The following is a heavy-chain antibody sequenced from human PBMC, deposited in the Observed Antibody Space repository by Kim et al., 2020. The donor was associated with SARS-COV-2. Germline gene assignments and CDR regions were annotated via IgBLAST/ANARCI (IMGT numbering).Heavy chain of an antibody. D-gene: IGHD6-13*01. Sequence: GGSLRLSCSASGFTFSSYAMHWVRQAPGKGLESVSAISSNGGSTYYADSVKGRFTISRDNSKNTLYLQMSSLRAEDTAVYYCVKEAGYSSSTAFYFQHWGQGTLVTVSS. CDR1: GFTFSSYA. V-gene: IGHV3-64D*06. J-gene: IGHJ1*01. CDR2: ISSNGGST. CDR3: VKEAGYSSSTAFYFQH.